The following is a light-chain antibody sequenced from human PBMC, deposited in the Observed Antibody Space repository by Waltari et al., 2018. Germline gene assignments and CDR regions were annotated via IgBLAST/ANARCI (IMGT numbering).Light chain of an antibody. CDR2: GSS. CDR3: QQYNDWPRT. CDR1: QSVSRN. V-gene: IGKV3-15*01. J-gene: IGKJ1*01. Sequence: EIVMTQSPATLPVSPGERATLSCRASQSVSRNLAWYQQKPGQAPRLLIYGSSTRATGIPARFSGSGSGTEFTLTISGLQSEDSAVYYCQQYNDWPRTFGLGTRVEIE.